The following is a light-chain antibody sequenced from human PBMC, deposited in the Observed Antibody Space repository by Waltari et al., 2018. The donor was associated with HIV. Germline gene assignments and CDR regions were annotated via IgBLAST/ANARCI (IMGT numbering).Light chain of an antibody. J-gene: IGKJ1*01. Sequence: EILITQSPAILSVSPGESATVSCRASQNVYSNFAWYQQKPGQPPRLPIYTASTRATGVPARFTGSGFGTDFTLTISGLQSEDFAVYYCQHYNSWPGPAFGQGTKVEIK. V-gene: IGKV3-15*01. CDR1: QNVYSN. CDR3: QHYNSWPGPA. CDR2: TAS.